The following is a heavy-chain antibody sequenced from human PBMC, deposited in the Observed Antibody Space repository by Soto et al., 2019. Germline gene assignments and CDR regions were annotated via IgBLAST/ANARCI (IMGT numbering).Heavy chain of an antibody. D-gene: IGHD3-10*01. Sequence: GGSLRLSCAASGFTFSTYTMNWVRQAPGKGLEWISSISSGSSYIYYAGSVKGRFTISRDNAKNSLFLQMNSLRADDTAVYYCASDILSGGAYPDSWGEGTKVTVYS. J-gene: IGHJ5*01. CDR1: GFTFSTYT. CDR3: ASDILSGGAYPDS. CDR2: ISSGSSYI. V-gene: IGHV3-21*01.